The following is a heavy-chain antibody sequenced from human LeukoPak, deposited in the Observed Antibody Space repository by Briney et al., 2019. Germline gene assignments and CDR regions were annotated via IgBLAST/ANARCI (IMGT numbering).Heavy chain of an antibody. CDR3: AREKAVADYHYYYYMDV. CDR1: GGSISSYY. D-gene: IGHD6-19*01. Sequence: PSETLSLTCTVSGGSISSYYWSWIRQPAGKGLEWIGRIYTSGSTNYNPSLKSRVTMSVDTSKNQFSLKLSSVTAADTAVYYCAREKAVADYHYYYYMDVWGKGTTVTVSS. CDR2: IYTSGST. V-gene: IGHV4-4*07. J-gene: IGHJ6*03.